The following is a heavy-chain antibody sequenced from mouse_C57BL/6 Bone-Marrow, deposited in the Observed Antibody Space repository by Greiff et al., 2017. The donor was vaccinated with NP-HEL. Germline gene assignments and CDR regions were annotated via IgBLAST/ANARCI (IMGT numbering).Heavy chain of an antibody. Sequence: LQQSGAELVRPGASVKMSCKASGYTFTSYNMHWVKQTPRQGLEWIGAIYPGNGDTSYNQKFKGKATLTVDKSSSTAYMQLSSLTSEDSAVYFCASHFTTVVAPYFDVWGTGTTVTVSS. J-gene: IGHJ1*03. CDR1: GYTFTSYN. V-gene: IGHV1-12*01. CDR2: IYPGNGDT. CDR3: ASHFTTVVAPYFDV. D-gene: IGHD1-1*01.